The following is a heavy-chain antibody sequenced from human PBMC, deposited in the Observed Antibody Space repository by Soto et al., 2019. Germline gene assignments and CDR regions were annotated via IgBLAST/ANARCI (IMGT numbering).Heavy chain of an antibody. Sequence: QVQLVQSGAEVKKPGASVKVSCKASGYPLTAKYLHWVRQAPGQGLEWMGWSNPSSGGTKEAQKFRGRANMTRDTSISAAYMELSRLTSDDRAVYYCAKGGSSWTEWFDPWGQGTLVTVSS. V-gene: IGHV1-2*02. D-gene: IGHD6-13*01. CDR2: SNPSSGGT. CDR1: GYPLTAKY. CDR3: AKGGSSWTEWFDP. J-gene: IGHJ5*02.